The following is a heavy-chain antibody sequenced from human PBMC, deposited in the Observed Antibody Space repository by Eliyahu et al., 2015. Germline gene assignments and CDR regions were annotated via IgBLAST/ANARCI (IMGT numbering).Heavy chain of an antibody. CDR2: IYSSGRT. D-gene: IGHD6-19*01. Sequence: VQLQESGPGLVKPSQTLSLTCTVXGAXISXGDYYWXWIRQHPGKGLEWIAYIYSSGRTYYNPSLESRVTISMDTSKNQFLLEVNSVTAADTAVYYCATTAATAVAGTVLDYWGQGTLVTVSS. V-gene: IGHV4-31*03. CDR3: ATTAATAVAGTVLDY. J-gene: IGHJ4*02. CDR1: GAXISXGDYY.